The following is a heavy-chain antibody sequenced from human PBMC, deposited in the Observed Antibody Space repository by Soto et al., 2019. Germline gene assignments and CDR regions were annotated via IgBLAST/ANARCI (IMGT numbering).Heavy chain of an antibody. CDR1: GYTFTSYG. D-gene: IGHD1-26*01. V-gene: IGHV1-18*01. CDR3: ARDGRYSGSYGGYYFDY. CDR2: ISANTGNT. J-gene: IGHJ4*02. Sequence: ASVKVSCKAPGYTFTSYGISWVRQAPGQGLEWMGWISANTGNTNFAQKLQGRVTMTTDTSTSTAYMELRSLRSDDTAVYYCARDGRYSGSYGGYYFDYWGQGTLVTVSS.